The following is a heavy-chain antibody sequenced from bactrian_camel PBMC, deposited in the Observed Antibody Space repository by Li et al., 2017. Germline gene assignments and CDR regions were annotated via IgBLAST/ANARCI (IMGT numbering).Heavy chain of an antibody. D-gene: IGHD4*01. CDR1: GYTVSRYC. V-gene: IGHV3S1*01. J-gene: IGHJ4*01. Sequence: HVQLVESGGGSVQAGGSLRLSCVASGYTVSRYCMGWFHQAPGKEREWVASIYTGGSSACHADSVKGRFTISQDNAKSTLYLQMTSLKPEDTATYYCAGAGTRIWEDCKGQGTQVTVSS. CDR2: IYTGGSSA.